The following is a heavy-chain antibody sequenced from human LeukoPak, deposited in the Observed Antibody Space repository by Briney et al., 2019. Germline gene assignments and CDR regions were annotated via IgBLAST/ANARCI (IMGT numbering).Heavy chain of an antibody. CDR3: AKDLGAVVPAAMGLDY. Sequence: GRSLRLSCAASGFTFSSYGMHWVRQAPSKGLEWVAVISYDGSNKYYADSVKGRFTISRDNSKNTLYLQMNSLRAEDTAVYYCAKDLGAVVPAAMGLDYWGQGTLVTVSS. J-gene: IGHJ4*02. CDR1: GFTFSSYG. CDR2: ISYDGSNK. V-gene: IGHV3-30*18. D-gene: IGHD2-2*01.